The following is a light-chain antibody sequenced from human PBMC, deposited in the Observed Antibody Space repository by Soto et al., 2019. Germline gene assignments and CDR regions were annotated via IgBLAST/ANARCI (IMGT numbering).Light chain of an antibody. CDR3: CSYGGSRAV. V-gene: IGLV2-23*02. Sequence: QSALTQPASVSGSPGQSITISCTGTSSDVGSHNLVSWYQQHPGQAPKLMIYEVTKRPLGVSTRFSAYKSGNTASLTIAGLQAEEEADYYCCSYGGSRAVFGGGTQLTVL. J-gene: IGLJ7*01. CDR1: SSDVGSHNL. CDR2: EVT.